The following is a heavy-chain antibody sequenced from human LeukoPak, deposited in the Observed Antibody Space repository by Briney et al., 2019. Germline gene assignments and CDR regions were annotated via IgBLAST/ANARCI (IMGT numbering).Heavy chain of an antibody. CDR3: ARQGYYGSGSYYKEYNWFDP. CDR1: GGSISSSSYY. J-gene: IGHJ5*02. D-gene: IGHD3-10*01. Sequence: SETLSLTCTVSGGSISSSSYYWGWIRQPPGKGLEWIGSIYYSGSTYYNPSLKSRVTISVDTSKNQFSLKLSSVTAADTAVYYCARQGYYGSGSYYKEYNWFDPWGQGTLVTVSS. CDR2: IYYSGST. V-gene: IGHV4-39*01.